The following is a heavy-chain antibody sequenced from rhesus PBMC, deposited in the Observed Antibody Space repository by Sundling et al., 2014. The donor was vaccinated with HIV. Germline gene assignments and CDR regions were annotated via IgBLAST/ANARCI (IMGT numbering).Heavy chain of an antibody. CDR3: ASRIWAGGLSFDV. CDR1: GGSIISNY. D-gene: IGHD3-3*01. V-gene: IGHV4-147*01. CDR2: IYGSSGST. Sequence: QVQLQESGPGLVKPSETLSLTCAVSGGSIISNYWSWVRQPPGKGLEWIGRIYGSSGSTSYNPSLTSRVTISTDTSKNQISLKLSSVTAADTAVYYCASRIWAGGLSFDVWAGWSWSPSPQ. J-gene: IGHJ5-1*01.